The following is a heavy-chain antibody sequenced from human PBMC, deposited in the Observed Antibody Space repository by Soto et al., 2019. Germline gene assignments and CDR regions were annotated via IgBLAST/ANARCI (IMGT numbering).Heavy chain of an antibody. CDR2: IFHDGTA. Sequence: SETLSLTCAVSGVSISSGNWWTWVRQSPQRGLEYIGEIFHDGTANYYPSFERRVAISVDTSKNQFSLKLTSVTAADTAIYFRARLVYDTRLNYMYFDFWGQGTLVTVSS. J-gene: IGHJ4*02. CDR3: ARLVYDTRLNYMYFDF. V-gene: IGHV4-4*02. D-gene: IGHD3-10*01. CDR1: GVSISSGNW.